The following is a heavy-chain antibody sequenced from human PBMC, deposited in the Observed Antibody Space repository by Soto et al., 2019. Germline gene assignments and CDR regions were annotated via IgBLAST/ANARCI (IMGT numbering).Heavy chain of an antibody. J-gene: IGHJ2*01. CDR2: IWYDGSNK. V-gene: IGHV3-33*01. CDR3: ARVQGYCSGGSCYSEYFDL. CDR1: GFTFSSYG. Sequence: QVQLVESGGGVVQPGRSLRLSCAASGFTFSSYGMHWVRQAPGKGLEWVAVIWYDGSNKYYADSVKGRFTISRDNSKNPLYLQMNSLRAEDTAVYYCARVQGYCSGGSCYSEYFDLWGRGTLVTVSS. D-gene: IGHD2-15*01.